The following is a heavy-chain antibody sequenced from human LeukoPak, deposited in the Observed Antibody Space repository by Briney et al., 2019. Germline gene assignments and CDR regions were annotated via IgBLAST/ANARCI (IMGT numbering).Heavy chain of an antibody. Sequence: GGSLRLSCAASGFAISSYWMSWVRQAPGKGLVWVARVKYDGTTTTYADFVKGRFTISKDSAKSTLYLQMNSLRAEDTAVYYCVKSDWFDPWGQGTLVTVSS. J-gene: IGHJ5*02. CDR1: GFAISSYW. CDR3: VKSDWFDP. V-gene: IGHV3-74*01. CDR2: VKYDGTTT.